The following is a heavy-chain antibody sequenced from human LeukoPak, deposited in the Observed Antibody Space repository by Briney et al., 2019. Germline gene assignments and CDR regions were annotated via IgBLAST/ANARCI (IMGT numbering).Heavy chain of an antibody. J-gene: IGHJ3*02. D-gene: IGHD2-15*01. CDR3: ARGRYCSADICSGGDAFDI. V-gene: IGHV4-4*07. CDR2: IYTRGSA. Sequence: PSETLSLTCTVSGGSINNYYWSWIRQPAGKGLEWIGRIYTRGSANYNPSLKSRVTMSVDTSKNQFSLKLSSVTAADTAVYYCARGRYCSADICSGGDAFDIWGQGTMVSVSS. CDR1: GGSINNYY.